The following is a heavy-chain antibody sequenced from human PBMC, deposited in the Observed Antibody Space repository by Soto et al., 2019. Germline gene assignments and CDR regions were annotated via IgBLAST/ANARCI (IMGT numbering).Heavy chain of an antibody. Sequence: QLQLQESGPGLVKPSETLSLTCTVSGGSISSSSYYWGWIRQPPGKGLEWIGSIYYNGSTYYNPSLKSRVTISVDTSKNQFSLKLSSVTAADTAVYYCARQGGSSNFDYWGQGTLVTVSS. D-gene: IGHD1-26*01. CDR2: IYYNGST. CDR1: GGSISSSSYY. V-gene: IGHV4-39*01. CDR3: ARQGGSSNFDY. J-gene: IGHJ4*02.